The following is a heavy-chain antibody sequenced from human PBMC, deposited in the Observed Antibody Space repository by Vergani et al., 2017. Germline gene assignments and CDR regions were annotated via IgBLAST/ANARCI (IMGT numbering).Heavy chain of an antibody. CDR3: ARDPLYCSSGSCYAPHHYYYYYGMDV. D-gene: IGHD2-15*01. Sequence: QVQLVQSGAEVKKPGSSVKVSCKASGGTFSSYAISWVRQAPGQGLEWMGGIIPIFGTANYAQKFQGRVTITADESTSTAYMELSSLRSEDTAVYYCARDPLYCSSGSCYAPHHYYYYYGMDVWGQGTTVTVSS. J-gene: IGHJ6*02. V-gene: IGHV1-69*01. CDR2: IIPIFGTA. CDR1: GGTFSSYA.